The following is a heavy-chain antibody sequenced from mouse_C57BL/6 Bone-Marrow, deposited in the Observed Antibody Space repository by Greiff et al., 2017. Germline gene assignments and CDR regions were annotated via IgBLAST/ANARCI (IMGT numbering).Heavy chain of an antibody. CDR2: IDPENGDT. D-gene: IGHD2-5*01. V-gene: IGHV14-4*01. J-gene: IGHJ2*01. CDR1: GFNIKDDY. Sequence: VQLQQSGAELVRPGASVKLSCTASGFNIKDDYMHWVKQRPEQGLEWIGWIDPENGDTEYASKFQGKATITADTSSNTAYLQLSSLTSEDTAVYYCTMSNYDYFDYWGQGTTLTVSS. CDR3: TMSNYDYFDY.